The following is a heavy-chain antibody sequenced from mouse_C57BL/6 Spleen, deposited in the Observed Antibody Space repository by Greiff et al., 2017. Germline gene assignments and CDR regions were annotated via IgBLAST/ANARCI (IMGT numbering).Heavy chain of an antibody. CDR3: ARSGYYGSSGYFDV. J-gene: IGHJ1*03. CDR1: CYSFTDYN. Sequence: VQLQQSGPELVKPGASVKISCKASCYSFTDYNMNWVKQSNGKSLEWIGVINPNYGTTSYNQKFKGKATLTVDQSSSTAYMQLNSLTSEDSAVYYCARSGYYGSSGYFDVWGTGTTVTVSS. D-gene: IGHD1-1*01. V-gene: IGHV1-39*01. CDR2: INPNYGTT.